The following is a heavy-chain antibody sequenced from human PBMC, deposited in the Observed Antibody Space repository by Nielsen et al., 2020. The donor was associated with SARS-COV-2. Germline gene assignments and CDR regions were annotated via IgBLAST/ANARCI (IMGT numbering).Heavy chain of an antibody. D-gene: IGHD3-10*01. CDR1: GFIFSDYY. V-gene: IGHV3-11*04. CDR3: ARDPYYGSGTFRFYGMDL. Sequence: GESLKISCAASGFIFSDYYMGWIRQAPGKGLEWVSYISSSGTTIYYADSVRGRFTISRDNAKNSLYLQVDSLRAEDTALYYCARDPYYGSGTFRFYGMDLWGQGTTVTVSS. J-gene: IGHJ6*02. CDR2: ISSSGTTI.